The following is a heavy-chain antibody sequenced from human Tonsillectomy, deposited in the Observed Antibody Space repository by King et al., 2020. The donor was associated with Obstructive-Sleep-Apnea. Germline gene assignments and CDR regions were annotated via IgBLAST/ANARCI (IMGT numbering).Heavy chain of an antibody. CDR3: ARDRGDSSGYYYFGMDG. CDR1: GGTFSSYA. Sequence: QLVQSGAEVKKPGSSVKVSCKASGGTFSSYAISWVRQAPGQGLEWMGGIIPIFGTTNYAQKFQGRVTITADESTSTAYMELSSLRSEDTAVYYCARDRGDSSGYYYFGMDGWGQGTTVTVSS. D-gene: IGHD3-22*01. CDR2: IIPIFGTT. V-gene: IGHV1-69*01. J-gene: IGHJ6*02.